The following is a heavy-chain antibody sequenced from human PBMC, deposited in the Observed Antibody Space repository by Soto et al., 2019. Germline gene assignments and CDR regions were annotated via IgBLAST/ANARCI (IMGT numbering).Heavy chain of an antibody. CDR2: YSGST. V-gene: IGHV4-59*08. CDR3: ATYFTGAGGRGH. J-gene: IGHJ4*02. CDR1: GASISRDH. Sequence: GASISRDHWNWLRQPPGKGLEWIGDYSGSTNYNPSLKSRLTISVDTSKNQFSLTLKSVTAADTAVYFCATYFTGAGGRGHRGQGTLVTVSS. D-gene: IGHD2-8*02.